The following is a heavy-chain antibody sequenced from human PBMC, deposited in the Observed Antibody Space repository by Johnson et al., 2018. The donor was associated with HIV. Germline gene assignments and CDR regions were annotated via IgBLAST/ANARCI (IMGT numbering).Heavy chain of an antibody. J-gene: IGHJ3*02. CDR3: ARVMYGGSSKSAAFDI. Sequence: QVQLVESGGGVVQPGRSLRLSCAGSGFTFSSYPMHWVRQPPGKGLEWVAVISYDGNNIYYADSVKGRFTISRENAKNSLYLQMNSLRAGDTAVYYCARVMYGGSSKSAAFDIWGQGTMVTVSS. D-gene: IGHD1-26*01. CDR1: GFTFSSYP. V-gene: IGHV3-30*14. CDR2: ISYDGNNI.